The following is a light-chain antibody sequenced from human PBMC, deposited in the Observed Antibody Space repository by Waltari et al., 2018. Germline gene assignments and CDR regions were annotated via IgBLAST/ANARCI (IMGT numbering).Light chain of an antibody. CDR2: VVS. CDR1: SSDLGGYNY. Sequence: QSALTQPASVSGSPGQSITIPCTRPSSDLGGYNYVPWYQQDVGKAPKLLIYVVSKRPSGVSSRFSGSKSGNTASLTISGLQAEDEADYHCSSYTGSSTWVFGGGTKLTVL. J-gene: IGLJ3*02. V-gene: IGLV2-14*01. CDR3: SSYTGSSTWV.